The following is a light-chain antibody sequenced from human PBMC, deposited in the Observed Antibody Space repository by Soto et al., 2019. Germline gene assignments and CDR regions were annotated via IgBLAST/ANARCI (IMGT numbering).Light chain of an antibody. Sequence: IVMTQSPATLSVSPGERATLSCRASQSVSSSYLAWYQQKPGQAPRLLIYGASSRATGIPDRFSGSGSGTDFTLTISRLEPEDFAVYYCQQYGSSPPTFGQGTKVDI. V-gene: IGKV3-20*01. CDR2: GAS. CDR1: QSVSSSY. J-gene: IGKJ1*01. CDR3: QQYGSSPPT.